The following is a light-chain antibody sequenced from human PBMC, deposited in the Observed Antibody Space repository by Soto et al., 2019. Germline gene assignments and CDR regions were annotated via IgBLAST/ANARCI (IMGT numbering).Light chain of an antibody. CDR2: EVS. J-gene: IGLJ2*01. CDR3: SSYTSSSLV. Sequence: QSALAQPASVSGSFGQSITISCSGPNTDLGVYGYVSWYQHHPGKAPKLLIYEVSNRPSGVSNRFSGSKSGNTASLTISGLQAEDEADYYCSSYTSSSLVFGGGTKLTVL. V-gene: IGLV2-14*01. CDR1: NTDLGVYGY.